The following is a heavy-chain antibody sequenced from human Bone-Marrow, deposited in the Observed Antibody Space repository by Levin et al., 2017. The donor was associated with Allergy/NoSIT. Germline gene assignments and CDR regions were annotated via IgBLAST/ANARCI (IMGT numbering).Heavy chain of an antibody. D-gene: IGHD3-22*01. CDR3: AKGLTYYYDSDGYYYGD. CDR2: LSGSDGSGSA. J-gene: IGHJ4*02. CDR1: GFALSNYA. V-gene: IGHV3-23*01. Sequence: GGSLRLSCAASGFALSNYAMNWVRQAPGKGLEWVSGLSGSDGSGSAYYAGSVRGRFTISRDKSKNTLYLEMNRLTAEDTAVYFCAKGLTYYYDSDGYYYGDWGQGSPVTVSS.